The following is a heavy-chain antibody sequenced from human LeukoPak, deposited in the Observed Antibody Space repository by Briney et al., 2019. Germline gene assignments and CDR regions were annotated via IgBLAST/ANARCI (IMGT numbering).Heavy chain of an antibody. Sequence: GGSLRLSCAASGFTVSSNYMSWVRQAPGKGLEWVSVIYSGGSTYYADSVKGRFTISRDNSKNTLYLQMNSLRAEGTAVYYCARSSEWLRFFDYWGQGTLVTVSS. D-gene: IGHD5-12*01. J-gene: IGHJ4*02. CDR3: ARSSEWLRFFDY. CDR1: GFTVSSNY. V-gene: IGHV3-53*01. CDR2: IYSGGST.